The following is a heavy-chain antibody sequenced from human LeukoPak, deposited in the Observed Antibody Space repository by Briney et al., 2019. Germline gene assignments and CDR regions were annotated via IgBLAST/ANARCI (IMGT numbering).Heavy chain of an antibody. CDR2: IYYSGST. V-gene: IGHV4-59*01. J-gene: IGHJ6*03. CDR1: GGSISSYY. CDR3: AGDHFNAGTQYYYYYMGV. D-gene: IGHD1-1*01. Sequence: SETLSLTCTVSGGSISSYYWSWIRQPPGKGLEWIGYIYYSGSTNYNPSLKSRVTISVNKSKNQFSLKLSSVTAADTAVDYLAGDHFNAGTQYYYYYMGVWGKGTTVTVSS.